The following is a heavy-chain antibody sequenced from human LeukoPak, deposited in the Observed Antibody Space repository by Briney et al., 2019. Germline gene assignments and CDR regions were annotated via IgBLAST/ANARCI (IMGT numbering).Heavy chain of an antibody. CDR3: AREGAANRPLDY. J-gene: IGHJ4*02. V-gene: IGHV4-4*07. CDR1: GGSISGDY. D-gene: IGHD2-15*01. CDR2: IYTSGGT. Sequence: SETLCLTCTVSGGSISGDYRCWGRQRAGKGLGWIWRIYTSGGTNNNPSLKSRVTMPVDTSKNQFSLNRSSVTAADTAGDYCAREGAANRPLDYWGQGTLVTVSS.